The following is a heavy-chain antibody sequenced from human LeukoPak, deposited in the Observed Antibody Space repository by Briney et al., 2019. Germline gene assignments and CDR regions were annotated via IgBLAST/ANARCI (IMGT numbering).Heavy chain of an antibody. D-gene: IGHD2-8*01. V-gene: IGHV3-23*01. CDR3: ATYRRGYHDTNESYYFDY. CDR1: GITFSRFA. CDR2: ISDSGGSP. Sequence: GGSRRLSCVASGITFSRFAMSWVRQAPGKGLEWVSGISDSGGSPYYADSVKGRFTISRDNSKNTLYLQMNGLRAEDTAIYYCATYRRGYHDTNESYYFDYWGQGTLVTVSS. J-gene: IGHJ4*02.